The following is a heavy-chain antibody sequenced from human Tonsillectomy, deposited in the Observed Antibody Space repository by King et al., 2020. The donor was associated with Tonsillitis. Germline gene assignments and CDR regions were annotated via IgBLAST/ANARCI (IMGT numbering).Heavy chain of an antibody. V-gene: IGHV4-59*08. CDR1: GGSIRSYY. D-gene: IGHD6-6*01. CDR2: IYYSGST. J-gene: IGHJ6*03. CDR3: ASRQAARPYYYYYMDV. Sequence: VQLQESGPGLVKPSETLSLTCTVSGGSIRSYYWSWILQPPGKGLECIGYIYYSGSTKYNPSLESLVTISVDTSKNQFSLKLTSVTAADTAVYYCASRQAARPYYYYYMDVWGKGTTVTVSS.